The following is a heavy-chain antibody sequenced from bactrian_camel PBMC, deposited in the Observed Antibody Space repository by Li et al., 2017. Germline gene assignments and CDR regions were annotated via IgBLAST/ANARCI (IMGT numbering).Heavy chain of an antibody. CDR3: AADLGWCGSRPLQREFRN. V-gene: IGHV3S1*01. CDR1: GFSYSPT. D-gene: IGHD2*01. Sequence: HVQLVESGGASVQTGGSLTLSCVASGFSYSPTMAWFRQAPGKEREGVAAIAPASGTTFYSDSVKGRFSISHVNANNTLHLQMNSLKPEDTAVYYCAADLGWCGSRPLQREFRNWGQGTQVTVS. CDR2: IAPASGTT. J-gene: IGHJ4*01.